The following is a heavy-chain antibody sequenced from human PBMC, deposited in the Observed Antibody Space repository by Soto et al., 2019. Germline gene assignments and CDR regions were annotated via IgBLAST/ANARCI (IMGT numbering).Heavy chain of an antibody. D-gene: IGHD2-21*01. J-gene: IGHJ4*02. CDR1: GFTFSSYD. Sequence: QVQLVESGGGVVQPGRSLRLSCTASGFTFSSYDMHLVRQAPGKGLEWVAVIWYDGSNKYYADSVKGRFTISRDNSKNTMYPQMISLIAEDTAVYYCASTGEWQVHLSYFDHWGQGTLVTVSS. V-gene: IGHV3-33*01. CDR2: IWYDGSNK. CDR3: ASTGEWQVHLSYFDH.